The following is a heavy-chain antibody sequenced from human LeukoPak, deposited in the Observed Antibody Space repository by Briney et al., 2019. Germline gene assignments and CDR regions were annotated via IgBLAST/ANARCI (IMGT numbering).Heavy chain of an antibody. D-gene: IGHD2-15*01. CDR2: IYHSGST. J-gene: IGHJ3*02. Sequence: SETLSLTCDVSGGSISSGGYSWSWIRQPPGKGLEWIGYIYHSGSTYYNPSLKSRVTISVDRSKNQFYLKLSSVTAGDTDVYYCARGGGDCSGGIRSGGAFDIWGQGTMVTVSS. V-gene: IGHV4-30-2*01. CDR1: GGSISSGGYS. CDR3: ARGGGDCSGGIRSGGAFDI.